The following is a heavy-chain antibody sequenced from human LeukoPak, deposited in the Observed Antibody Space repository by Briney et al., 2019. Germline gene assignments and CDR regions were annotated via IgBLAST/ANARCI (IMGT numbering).Heavy chain of an antibody. D-gene: IGHD3-10*01. J-gene: IGHJ4*02. CDR3: AKAPFSWFAYIDY. CDR1: GFTFSSYA. Sequence: GGSLRLSCAASGFTFSSYALNWVRQAPGKGLEWVSSVSGSGGDTHYADSVKGRFTISRDNSKNTLYLQMNSLRAEDTAVYYCAKAPFSWFAYIDYWGQGALVTVSS. CDR2: VSGSGGDT. V-gene: IGHV3-23*01.